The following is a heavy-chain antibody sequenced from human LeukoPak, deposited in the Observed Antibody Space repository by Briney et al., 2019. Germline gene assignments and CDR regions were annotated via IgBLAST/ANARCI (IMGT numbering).Heavy chain of an antibody. V-gene: IGHV3-23*01. D-gene: IGHD3-22*01. Sequence: PGGSLRLSCAASGFTFSSYAMSWVRQAPGKGLEWVSAISGSGGSTYYADSVKGRFTISRDNSKNTLYLQMNSLRAEDTAVYYCAKVGARYYYDSSGYVDYWGQGTLVTVSS. CDR3: AKVGARYYYDSSGYVDY. CDR2: ISGSGGST. CDR1: GFTFSSYA. J-gene: IGHJ4*02.